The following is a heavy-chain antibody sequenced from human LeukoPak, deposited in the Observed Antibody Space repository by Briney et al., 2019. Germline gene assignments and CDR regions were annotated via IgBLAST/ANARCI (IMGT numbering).Heavy chain of an antibody. V-gene: IGHV4-30-4*07. D-gene: IGHD1-26*01. Sequence: SETLSLTCVVSGGSISSGAYSWSWIRQPPGKGLEWIGHMYYSGSIYNNPSLKSRVALSVDTSKNQFSLKLSSVTAADTAVYYCARYSGSSNWFDPWGQGTLVTVSS. CDR3: ARYSGSSNWFDP. CDR2: MYYSGSI. J-gene: IGHJ5*02. CDR1: GGSISSGAYS.